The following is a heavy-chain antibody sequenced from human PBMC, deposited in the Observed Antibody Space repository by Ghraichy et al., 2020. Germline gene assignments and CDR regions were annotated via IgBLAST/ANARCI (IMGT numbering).Heavy chain of an antibody. CDR1: GYTFTSYG. CDR3: ARARYCSSTSCSYYYYGMDV. D-gene: IGHD2-2*01. Sequence: ASVKVSGKASGYTFTSYGISWVRQAPGQGLEWMGWISAYNGNTNYAQKLQGRVTMTTDTSTSTAYMELRSLRSDDTAVYYCARARYCSSTSCSYYYYGMDVWGQGTTVTVSS. V-gene: IGHV1-18*04. CDR2: ISAYNGNT. J-gene: IGHJ6*02.